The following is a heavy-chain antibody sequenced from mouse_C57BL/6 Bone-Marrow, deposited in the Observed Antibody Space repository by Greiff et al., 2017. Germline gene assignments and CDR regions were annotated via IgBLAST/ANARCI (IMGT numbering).Heavy chain of an antibody. CDR1: GFTFSDYG. CDR3: ARLPFDY. Sequence: EVQRVESGGGLVKPGGSLKLSCAASGFTFSDYGMHWVRQAPEKGLEWSAYISSGSSTIYYADTVKGRFTISRDNAKNTLFLQMTSLRSEDTAMYYCARLPFDYWGQGTTLTVSS. CDR2: ISSGSSTI. V-gene: IGHV5-17*01. J-gene: IGHJ2*01.